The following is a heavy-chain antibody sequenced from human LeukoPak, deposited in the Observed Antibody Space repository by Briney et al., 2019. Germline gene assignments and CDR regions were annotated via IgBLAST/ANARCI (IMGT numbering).Heavy chain of an antibody. D-gene: IGHD5-24*01. Sequence: PSETLSLTCTVSGGSISSSSYYWGWIRQPPGKGLEWIGYIYYSGSTKYNPSLKSRVTISVDTSKNQFSLKLSSVTAADTAVYYCARRATWLQYAFDIWGQGTMVTVSS. V-gene: IGHV4-61*05. CDR3: ARRATWLQYAFDI. J-gene: IGHJ3*02. CDR1: GGSISSSSYY. CDR2: IYYSGST.